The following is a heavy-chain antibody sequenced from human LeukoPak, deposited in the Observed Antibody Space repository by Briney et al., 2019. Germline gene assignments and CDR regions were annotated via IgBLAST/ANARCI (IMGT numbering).Heavy chain of an antibody. Sequence: SETLSLTCTVSGGSISSYYWSWIRQPPGKGLEWIGYIHYSGSTNYNPSLKSRVTISVDTSKTQFSLNLSSVTAADTAVYYCARVLVVGNTGCYMDVWGKGTTVTVSS. CDR2: IHYSGST. J-gene: IGHJ6*03. D-gene: IGHD6-19*01. V-gene: IGHV4-59*01. CDR3: ARVLVVGNTGCYMDV. CDR1: GGSISSYY.